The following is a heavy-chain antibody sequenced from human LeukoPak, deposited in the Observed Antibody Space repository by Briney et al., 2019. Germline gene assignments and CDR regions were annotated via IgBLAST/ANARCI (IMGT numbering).Heavy chain of an antibody. V-gene: IGHV6-1*01. Sequence: SQTLSLTCVISGDGVSSSTVTWNWIRQSPSRGLEWLGRTYYRSKWYNDYAVSVKSRITINPDTSKNQFSLQLNSVTPEDTAIYYCPRASVATSYWAFDYWGRGTLVTVSS. D-gene: IGHD5-12*01. CDR2: TYYRSKWYN. J-gene: IGHJ4*02. CDR3: PRASVATSYWAFDY. CDR1: GDGVSSSTVT.